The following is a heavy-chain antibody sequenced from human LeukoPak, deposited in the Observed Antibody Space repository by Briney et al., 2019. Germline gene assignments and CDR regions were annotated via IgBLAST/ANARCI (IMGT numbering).Heavy chain of an antibody. CDR1: GYTFTSYG. Sequence: GASVKVSCKASGYTFTSYGISWVRQAPRQGLEWMGWISAYNGNTNYAQKLQGRVTMTTDTSTSTAYMELRSLRSDDTAVYYCARTNVYYYDSSDYYPYFDYWGQGTLVTVSS. CDR2: ISAYNGNT. J-gene: IGHJ4*02. CDR3: ARTNVYYYDSSDYYPYFDY. V-gene: IGHV1-18*01. D-gene: IGHD3-22*01.